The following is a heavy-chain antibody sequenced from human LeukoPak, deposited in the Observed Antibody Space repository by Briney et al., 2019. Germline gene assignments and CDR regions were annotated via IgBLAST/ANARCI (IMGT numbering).Heavy chain of an antibody. CDR2: IHHSGTT. J-gene: IGHJ4*02. V-gene: IGHV4-4*02. CDR3: ARYYYDSGSYGIDY. Sequence: SGTLSLTCAVSGASISSSNWWSWVRQPPGKGLEWIGEIHHSGTTNYNPSLKSRVTISVDSSNNQFSLKLNSVTAADTAMYYCARYYYDSGSYGIDYWGQGTLVTVSS. D-gene: IGHD3-10*01. CDR1: GASISSSNW.